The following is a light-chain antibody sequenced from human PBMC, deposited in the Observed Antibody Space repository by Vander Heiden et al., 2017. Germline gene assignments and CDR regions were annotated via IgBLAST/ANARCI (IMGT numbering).Light chain of an antibody. J-gene: IGLJ2*01. CDR2: DVS. CDR1: NSDVGGYNY. CDR3: SSYTSSSTLV. V-gene: IGLV2-14*03. Sequence: QSALTQPASVSGSPGQSITISCAGTNSDVGGYNYVSWHQQHPGKAPNLMISDVSNRPSGVSNRFSGSKSGNTASLTISGLQAEDEADYYCSSYTSSSTLVFGGGTKVTVL.